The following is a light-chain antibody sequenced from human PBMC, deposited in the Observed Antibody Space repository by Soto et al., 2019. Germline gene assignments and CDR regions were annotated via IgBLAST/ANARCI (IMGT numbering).Light chain of an antibody. CDR2: EVS. CDR1: SSDVGGYNY. Sequence: QSVLTQPASVSGSPGQSITISCTGTSSDVGGYNYVSWYQQHPGKAPKLMIYEVSNRPSGVSNRFSGSKSGNTASLTISGHQAEDEADYYCSSYTSSSTPYVFGTGTKRTDL. V-gene: IGLV2-14*01. CDR3: SSYTSSSTPYV. J-gene: IGLJ1*01.